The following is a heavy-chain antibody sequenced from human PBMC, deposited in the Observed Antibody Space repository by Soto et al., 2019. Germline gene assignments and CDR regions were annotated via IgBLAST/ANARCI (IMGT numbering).Heavy chain of an antibody. CDR2: IYYSGST. J-gene: IGHJ6*02. Sequence: PSETLSLTCTVSGGSVSSGSYYWSWIRQPPGKGLEWIGYIYYSGSTNYNPSLKSRVTISVDTSKNQFSLKLGSVTAADTAVYYCAIRRSDFWSGYPVGMDVWGQGTTVTVSS. V-gene: IGHV4-61*01. CDR3: AIRRSDFWSGYPVGMDV. D-gene: IGHD3-3*01. CDR1: GGSVSSGSYY.